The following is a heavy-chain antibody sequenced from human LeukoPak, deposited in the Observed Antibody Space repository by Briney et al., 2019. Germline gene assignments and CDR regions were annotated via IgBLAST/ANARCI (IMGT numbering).Heavy chain of an antibody. CDR1: GYIFTNHA. CDR2: INVGNGNT. D-gene: IGHD3-22*01. CDR3: ARVTAESYSDSGGYYSY. V-gene: IGHV1-3*01. J-gene: IGHJ4*02. Sequence: ASVKVSCKASGYIFTNHAMHWVRQAPGQRLEWMGWINVGNGNTKYSEKFQDRVIISRDTSASTAYMELSSLRSEDTAVYFCARVTAESYSDSGGYYSYWGQGTLVTVSS.